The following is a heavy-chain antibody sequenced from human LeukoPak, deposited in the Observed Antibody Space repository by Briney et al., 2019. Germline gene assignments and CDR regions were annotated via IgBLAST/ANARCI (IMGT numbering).Heavy chain of an antibody. CDR3: ARDGPLGEKVVVASLDYYYGMDV. D-gene: IGHD2-15*01. J-gene: IGHJ6*02. V-gene: IGHV3-7*01. CDR1: GFTFSSYW. Sequence: GGSLRLSCAASGFTFSSYWMSWVRQAPGKGLEWVANIKRDGSEKYYVDSVKGRFTISRDNAKNSLYLQMNSLRAEDTAVYYCARDGPLGEKVVVASLDYYYGMDVWGQGTTVTVSS. CDR2: IKRDGSEK.